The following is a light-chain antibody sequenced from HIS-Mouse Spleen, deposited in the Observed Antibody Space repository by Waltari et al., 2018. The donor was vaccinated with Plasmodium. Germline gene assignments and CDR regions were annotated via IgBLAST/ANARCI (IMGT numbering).Light chain of an antibody. Sequence: DIQLTQSPSFLSASVGDRVTITCRASQGLISYLAWYQQKPGKAPKLLIYAAYTWRSGVPSRFSGSGSGTECTLTSSSLQPEDLATYYCQQLNRYPYTFGQGTKLEIK. CDR2: AAY. CDR3: QQLNRYPYT. J-gene: IGKJ2*01. CDR1: QGLISY. V-gene: IGKV1-9*01.